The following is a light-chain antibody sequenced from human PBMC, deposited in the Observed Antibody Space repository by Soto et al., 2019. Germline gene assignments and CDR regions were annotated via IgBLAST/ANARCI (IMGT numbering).Light chain of an antibody. CDR1: SSDVGGYNY. J-gene: IGLJ2*01. CDR2: DVN. CDR3: SSYTSSIS. V-gene: IGLV2-14*01. Sequence: QSALTQPASVSGSPGQSITISCTGTSSDVGGYNYVSWYQQHPGKAPKRMIYDVNTRPSGVSNRFSGSKSGNTASLTISGLQAEDEADYYCSSYTSSISFGGGTKLTVL.